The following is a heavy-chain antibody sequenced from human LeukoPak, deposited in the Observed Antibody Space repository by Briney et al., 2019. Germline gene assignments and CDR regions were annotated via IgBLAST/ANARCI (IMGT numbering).Heavy chain of an antibody. CDR2: ISSGRSVM. Sequence: GGSLRLSCAASGFTFSVYGMSWVRQAPGKGLEWVSHISSGRSVMNYADSVKGRFTISRDNGKNSVYLQMNSLRDEDTAVYYCATTPALAVAGTLDPKEWGQGTLVTVSS. CDR1: GFTFSVYG. V-gene: IGHV3-48*02. CDR3: ATTPALAVAGTLDPKE. J-gene: IGHJ4*02. D-gene: IGHD6-19*01.